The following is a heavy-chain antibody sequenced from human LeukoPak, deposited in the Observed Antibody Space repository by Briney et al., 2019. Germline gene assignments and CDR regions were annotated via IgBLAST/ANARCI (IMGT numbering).Heavy chain of an antibody. V-gene: IGHV5-51*01. Sequence: GESLKISCKGSGYSFTSYWIGWVRQMPGKGLEWMGIIYPGDSDTRYSPSFQGQVTISADKSISTAYLQWSSLKASDTAMYYCARLEVYYDSSGNDAFDIWGQGTMVTVSS. CDR2: IYPGDSDT. D-gene: IGHD3-22*01. J-gene: IGHJ3*02. CDR3: ARLEVYYDSSGNDAFDI. CDR1: GYSFTSYW.